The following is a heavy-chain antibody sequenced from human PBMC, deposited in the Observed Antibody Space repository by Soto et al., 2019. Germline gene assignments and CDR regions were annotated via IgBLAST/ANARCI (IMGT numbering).Heavy chain of an antibody. D-gene: IGHD3-10*01. J-gene: IGHJ4*02. CDR2: IIPLFGTP. CDR1: GGIFSTYA. Sequence: QVQLVQSGAEVKKPGSSVKVSCKASGGIFSTYAISWLLQAPGQGLEWMGGIIPLFGTPNYAQRFQGRVTITADESTSTAYMELSRLRSEDTAVYSCARDRDDYGSGNYYSSVDFWGQGTLVTVSS. CDR3: ARDRDDYGSGNYYSSVDF. V-gene: IGHV1-69*01.